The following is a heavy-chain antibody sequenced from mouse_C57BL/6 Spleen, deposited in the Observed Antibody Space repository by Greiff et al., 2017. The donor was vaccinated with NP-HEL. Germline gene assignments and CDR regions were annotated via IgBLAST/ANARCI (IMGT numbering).Heavy chain of an antibody. V-gene: IGHV1-42*01. CDR3: ASTMVTTGYYAMDY. Sequence: VQLQQSGPELVKPGASVKISCKASGYSFTGYYMNWVKQSPEKSLEWIGEINPSTGGTTYNQKFKAKATLTVDKSSSTAYMQLKSLTSEDSAVYYCASTMVTTGYYAMDYWGQGTSVTVSS. D-gene: IGHD2-2*01. J-gene: IGHJ4*01. CDR2: INPSTGGT. CDR1: GYSFTGYY.